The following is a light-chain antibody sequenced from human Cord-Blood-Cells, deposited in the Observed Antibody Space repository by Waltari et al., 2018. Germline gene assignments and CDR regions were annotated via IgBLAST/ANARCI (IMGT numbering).Light chain of an antibody. CDR3: QQLNSYPIT. CDR1: QGISSY. J-gene: IGKJ5*01. V-gene: IGKV1-9*01. Sequence: DIPLTQSPSFLSASVGDRVTTPCRASQGISSYLAWYQQKPGKAPKLLIYAASTLQSGVPSRFSGSGSGTEFTLTISSLQPEDFATYYCQQLNSYPITFGQGTRLEIK. CDR2: AAS.